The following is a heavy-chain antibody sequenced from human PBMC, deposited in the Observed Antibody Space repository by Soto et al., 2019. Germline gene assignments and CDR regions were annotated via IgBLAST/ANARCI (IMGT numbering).Heavy chain of an antibody. CDR1: GYTFTGHY. V-gene: IGHV1-2*04. J-gene: IGHJ6*02. D-gene: IGHD1-26*01. CDR2: INPKSGGT. Sequence: QVQLVQSGAEVIQPGASVKVSFKASGYTFTGHYIHWLRQAPGQGLEWLGRINPKSGGTKNAQKFQAWVTMTRETSIATAYMALRRLKSDDPTVYYCARGGPKWALLRDYYYGMEVWGPGTTVTVSS. CDR3: ARGGPKWALLRDYYYGMEV.